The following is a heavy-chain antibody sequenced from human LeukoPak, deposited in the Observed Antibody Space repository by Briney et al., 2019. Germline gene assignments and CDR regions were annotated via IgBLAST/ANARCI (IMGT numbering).Heavy chain of an antibody. CDR2: ISYDGSNK. J-gene: IGHJ4*02. D-gene: IGHD6-13*01. CDR3: ARDDSSSWYYFDY. Sequence: PGRSLRLSCAASGFTFSSYAMHWVRQAPGKGLEWVAVISYDGSNKYYADSVRGRFTISRDNSKNTLYLQMNSLRAEDTAVHYCARDDSSSWYYFDYWGQGTLVTVSS. CDR1: GFTFSSYA. V-gene: IGHV3-30*04.